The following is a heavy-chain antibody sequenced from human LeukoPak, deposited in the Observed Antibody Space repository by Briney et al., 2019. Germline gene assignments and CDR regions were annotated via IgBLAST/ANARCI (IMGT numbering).Heavy chain of an antibody. D-gene: IGHD2-8*01. V-gene: IGHV4-4*07. CDR1: GGSLSSFY. Sequence: PSEPLSLTCSVSGGSLSSFYWSWIRQPAGKGLEWIGRIYASGSTNYNPSLKSRVTMSVDTSKNQFSLKLSSVTAADTAVYYCARDPATMVYNAFDIWGQGTMVTVSS. CDR3: ARDPATMVYNAFDI. J-gene: IGHJ3*02. CDR2: IYASGST.